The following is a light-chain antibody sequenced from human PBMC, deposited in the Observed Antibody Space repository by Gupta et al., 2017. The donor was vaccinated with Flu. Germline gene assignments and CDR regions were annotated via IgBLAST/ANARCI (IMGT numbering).Light chain of an antibody. CDR3: ASYTTTSTWV. Sequence: QSALSQPAPVWGSPGLSIPISCIGPSCAVGGYHYVSWYQQHPGKAPKLMIYEVTDRPSGVSNRFSGSKSGNTASLAISGLQAEDAADYCCASYTTTSTWVFGGGTKLTVL. J-gene: IGLJ3*02. CDR1: SCAVGGYHY. CDR2: EVT. V-gene: IGLV2-14*01.